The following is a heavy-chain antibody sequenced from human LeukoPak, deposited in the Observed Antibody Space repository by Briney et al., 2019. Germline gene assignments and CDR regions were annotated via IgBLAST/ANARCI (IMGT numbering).Heavy chain of an antibody. D-gene: IGHD6-13*01. V-gene: IGHV3-30*04. Sequence: PGGSLRLSCAASGFTFSSYAMHWVRQAPGKGLEWVAVISYDGSNKYYADSVKGRFTISRDNSKSTLYLQMNSLRAEDTAVYYCARGSQQQLVVGSARTPEYYFDYWGQGTLVTVSS. CDR2: ISYDGSNK. J-gene: IGHJ4*02. CDR3: ARGSQQQLVVGSARTPEYYFDY. CDR1: GFTFSSYA.